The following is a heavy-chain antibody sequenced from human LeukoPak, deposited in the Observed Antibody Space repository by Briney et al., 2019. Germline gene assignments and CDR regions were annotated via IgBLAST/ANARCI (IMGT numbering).Heavy chain of an antibody. CDR2: MHPGESEI. J-gene: IGHJ5*02. CDR1: GYSFTNYW. D-gene: IGHD5/OR15-5a*01. V-gene: IGHV5-51*01. Sequence: GESLKISCKASGYSFTNYWIAWVRQKPGKGLEWMGIMHPGESEINYSPSFEGQVTISADTSISTAYLEWYSLKASDSAIYYCAKTIASLGSGARYFDPWGQGTMITVSS. CDR3: AKTIASLGSGARYFDP.